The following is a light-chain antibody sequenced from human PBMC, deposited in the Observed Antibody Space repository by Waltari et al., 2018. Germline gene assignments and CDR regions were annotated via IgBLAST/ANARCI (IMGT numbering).Light chain of an antibody. Sequence: DIVMTQSPDSLAVSLGARATINCKSSQSVLYSSNNKNYLAWYQQKPGQPPKLLLYWASTRESGFPDRFSGSGSGTDFTLTISSLQAEDVAVYYCQQYYSTPWTFGQGTKVEIK. CDR1: QSVLYSSNNKNY. J-gene: IGKJ1*01. V-gene: IGKV4-1*01. CDR2: WAS. CDR3: QQYYSTPWT.